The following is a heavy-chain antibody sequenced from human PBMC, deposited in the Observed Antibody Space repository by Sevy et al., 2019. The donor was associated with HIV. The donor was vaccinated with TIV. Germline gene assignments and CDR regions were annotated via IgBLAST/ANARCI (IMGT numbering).Heavy chain of an antibody. CDR2: IYYSGST. D-gene: IGHD6-13*01. Sequence: SETLSLTCSVSGGSSGTSSYFWGWIRQPPGKGLEWIGSIYYSGSTYYNPSLKSRVTISVDMSKSQFSLKLTSGTAADTAVYYCASGPYDSSSWYYFDCWGQGTLVTVSS. CDR1: GGSSGTSSYF. V-gene: IGHV4-39*01. CDR3: ASGPYDSSSWYYFDC. J-gene: IGHJ4*02.